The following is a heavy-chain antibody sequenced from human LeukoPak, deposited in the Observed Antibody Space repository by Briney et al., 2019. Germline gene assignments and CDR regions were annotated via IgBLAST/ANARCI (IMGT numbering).Heavy chain of an antibody. V-gene: IGHV1-69*13. J-gene: IGHJ4*02. Sequence: GASVKVSCTASGYTFRSYGISWVRQAPGQGLEWMGGIIPIFGTANYAQKFQGRVTITADESTSTAYMELSSLRSEDTAVYYCASALWFGELLIYFDYWGQGTLVTVSS. D-gene: IGHD3-10*01. CDR2: IIPIFGTA. CDR3: ASALWFGELLIYFDY. CDR1: GYTFRSYG.